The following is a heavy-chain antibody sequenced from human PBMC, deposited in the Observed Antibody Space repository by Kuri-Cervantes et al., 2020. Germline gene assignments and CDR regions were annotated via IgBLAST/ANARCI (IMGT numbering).Heavy chain of an antibody. Sequence: GESLKISCAASGFTFGAYSMNWVRQAPGEGLEWISCIISSSGTTFYADSVKGRFTISRDNAKNLLYLQMNSLRAEDKAVYYCARDRTMVRGAPGYWGQGTLVTVSS. CDR2: IISSSGTT. CDR1: GFTFGAYS. V-gene: IGHV3-48*01. D-gene: IGHD3-10*01. J-gene: IGHJ4*02. CDR3: ARDRTMVRGAPGY.